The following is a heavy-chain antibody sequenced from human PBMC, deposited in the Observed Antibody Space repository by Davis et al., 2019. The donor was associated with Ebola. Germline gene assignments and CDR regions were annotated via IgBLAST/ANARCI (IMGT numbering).Heavy chain of an antibody. CDR3: ATQELGRTVDSDH. J-gene: IGHJ4*02. CDR1: GGSISSSSYY. D-gene: IGHD7-27*01. CDR2: IYNSGST. V-gene: IGHV4-39*07. Sequence: PSKTLSLTCTVSGGSISSSSYYWGWIRQPPGKGLEWIGSIYNSGSTYYNPSLKSRITISVDTSKNQFSLNLSSVTAADTAVYYCATQELGRTVDSDHWGLGTLVTVSS.